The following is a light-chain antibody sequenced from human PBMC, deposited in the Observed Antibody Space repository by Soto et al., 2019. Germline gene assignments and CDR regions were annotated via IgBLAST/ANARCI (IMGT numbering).Light chain of an antibody. CDR1: SDVGGYNY. V-gene: IGLV7-46*01. J-gene: IGLJ2*01. Sequence: QSALTQPPSASGSPGQSVTISCTGTSSDVGGYNYVSWYQQHPGQAPRTLIYDTSNKHSWTPARFSGSLLGGKAALTLSGAQPEDEAEYYCLLSYSGARVFGGGTKLTVL. CDR2: DTS. CDR3: LLSYSGARV.